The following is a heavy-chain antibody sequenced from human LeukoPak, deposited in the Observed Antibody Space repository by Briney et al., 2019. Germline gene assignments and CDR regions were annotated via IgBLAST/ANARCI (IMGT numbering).Heavy chain of an antibody. Sequence: PGGSLRLSCAASGFTFSNYEMNWVRQAPGRGLEWISYISGGGGSTIYYADSVKCRFTISRDDAKSSLFLQMNSLIAGDTAVYYCARYAGYSSGRDYYYGLDVWGKGTTVTVSS. J-gene: IGHJ6*04. V-gene: IGHV3-48*03. CDR1: GFTFSNYE. CDR2: ISGGGGSTI. D-gene: IGHD3-22*01. CDR3: ARYAGYSSGRDYYYGLDV.